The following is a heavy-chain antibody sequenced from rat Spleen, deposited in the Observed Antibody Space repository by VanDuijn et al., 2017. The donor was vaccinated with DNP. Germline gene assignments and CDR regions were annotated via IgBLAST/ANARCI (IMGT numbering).Heavy chain of an antibody. J-gene: IGHJ2*01. CDR1: GYSITSSYR. CDR2: INSAGST. Sequence: EVQLQESGPGLVKPSQSLSLTCSVTGYSITSSYRWNWIRKFPGNKLEWMGYINSAGSTNYNPSLKSRISITRDTSRNQFFLHLNSVTTEDTATYYCARWRYYFDYWGQGVMVTVSS. D-gene: IGHD1-11*01. V-gene: IGHV3-3*01. CDR3: ARWRYYFDY.